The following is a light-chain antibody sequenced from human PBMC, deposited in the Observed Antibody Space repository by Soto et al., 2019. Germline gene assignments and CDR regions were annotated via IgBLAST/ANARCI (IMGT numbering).Light chain of an antibody. CDR1: QNIISDY. CDR3: QQYGSSPPFT. J-gene: IGKJ3*01. V-gene: IGKV3-20*01. CDR2: AAS. Sequence: EIVLTQSPGTLSLSPGERATLSCRASQNIISDYLSWYQQKFDQAPRLLIYAASSRATGIPDRFSGSGSGTDFTLTISRLEPEDFAVYYCQQYGSSPPFTFGPGTKVDIK.